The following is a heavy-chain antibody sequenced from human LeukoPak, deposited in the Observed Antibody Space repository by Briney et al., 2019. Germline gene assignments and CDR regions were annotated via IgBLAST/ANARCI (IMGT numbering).Heavy chain of an antibody. V-gene: IGHV3-21*01. CDR2: ISSSSSYI. CDR3: ARTGSSSGYYFPFDY. J-gene: IGHJ4*02. CDR1: GFTFINYS. Sequence: GGSLRLSCTASGFTFINYSMNWVRQAPGKGLEWVSSISSSSSYIYYADSVKGRFTISRDNAKNSLYLQMNSLRAEDTAVYYCARTGSSSGYYFPFDYWGQGTLVTVSS. D-gene: IGHD3-22*01.